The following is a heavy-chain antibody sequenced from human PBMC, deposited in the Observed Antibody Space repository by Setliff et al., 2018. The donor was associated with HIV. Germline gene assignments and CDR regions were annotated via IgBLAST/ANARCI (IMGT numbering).Heavy chain of an antibody. V-gene: IGHV3-23*01. Sequence: HPGGSLRLSCAASGFTFSNYAMAWVRQAPGKGLEWVSVISGNGGKTYFADSVKGRFTISRDNSKNTLYLQMNGLRAEDTAVYYCAKDWDITIFAVVIGGGFDFWGQGALVTVSS. CDR2: ISGNGGKT. D-gene: IGHD3-3*01. CDR1: GFTFSNYA. CDR3: AKDWDITIFAVVIGGGFDF. J-gene: IGHJ3*01.